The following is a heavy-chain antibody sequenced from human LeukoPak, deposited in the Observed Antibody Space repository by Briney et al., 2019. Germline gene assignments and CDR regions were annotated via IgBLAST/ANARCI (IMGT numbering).Heavy chain of an antibody. Sequence: GGSLRLSCAASGFTFSRNAMSWVRQAPGKGLEWVSSISGSVSDTYYADSVKGRFTISRDNSKNTLYLQMNSLRAEDTAVYYCAKGVYGGKSLRGYYYYYYMDVWGKGTTVTVSS. CDR2: ISGSVSDT. J-gene: IGHJ6*03. CDR1: GFTFSRNA. CDR3: AKGVYGGKSLRGYYYYYYMDV. V-gene: IGHV3-23*01. D-gene: IGHD4-23*01.